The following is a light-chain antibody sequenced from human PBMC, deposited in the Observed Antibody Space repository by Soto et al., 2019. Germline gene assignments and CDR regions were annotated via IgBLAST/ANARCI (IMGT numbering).Light chain of an antibody. J-gene: IGKJ1*01. CDR3: QQYNSYWWT. CDR1: QGINNW. V-gene: IGKV1-5*01. CDR2: DAS. Sequence: IQMTQSPSTLSASVGDRVTITCRASQGINNWLAWYQQRAGAAPKLLIYDASTLQSGVPSRFSGSGSGTEFTLTISSLQPDDFATYYCQQYNSYWWTFGQGTKVDIK.